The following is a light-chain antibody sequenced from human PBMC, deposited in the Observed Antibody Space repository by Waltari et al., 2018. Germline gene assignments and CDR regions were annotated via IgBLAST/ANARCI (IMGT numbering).Light chain of an antibody. J-gene: IGKJ3*01. CDR2: GAS. Sequence: DIQMTPSPSSLSASVGDRVTITCRASQYIKNQLAWFQQRPGKAPKSLIYGASTLQSGVPSKFSGSGSGTHFTLTITDLQPDDFATYFCQQYDGYPFTFGPGTTVDVK. CDR1: QYIKNQ. V-gene: IGKV1-16*02. CDR3: QQYDGYPFT.